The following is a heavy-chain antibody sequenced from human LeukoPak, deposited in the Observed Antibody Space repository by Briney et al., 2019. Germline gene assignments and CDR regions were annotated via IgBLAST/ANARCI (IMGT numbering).Heavy chain of an antibody. Sequence: PSETLSLTCTVSGGSISSGDYYWSWIRQPPGKGLEWIGYIYYSGSTYYNPSLKSRVTISVDTSKNQFSLKLSSVTAADTAVYYCARDGSSGWSGLSWFDPWGQGTLVTVSS. CDR1: GGSISSGDYY. D-gene: IGHD6-19*01. CDR2: IYYSGST. CDR3: ARDGSSGWSGLSWFDP. V-gene: IGHV4-30-4*01. J-gene: IGHJ5*02.